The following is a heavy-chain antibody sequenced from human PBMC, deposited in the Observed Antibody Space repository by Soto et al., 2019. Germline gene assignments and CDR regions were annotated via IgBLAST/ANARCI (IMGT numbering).Heavy chain of an antibody. CDR1: GDSISSATHY. V-gene: IGHV4-39*01. Sequence: PSETLSLTCTVSGDSISSATHYWNWIRQHPGKGLEWIGYVSSSGNSYYSPSLKSRVTISVDTSKNQFSLNLRSVTAADTAVYYCARRHAPRYTTGNNHFDFWGQGSLVTVSS. CDR3: ARRHAPRYTTGNNHFDF. CDR2: VSSSGNS. D-gene: IGHD1-1*01. J-gene: IGHJ4*02.